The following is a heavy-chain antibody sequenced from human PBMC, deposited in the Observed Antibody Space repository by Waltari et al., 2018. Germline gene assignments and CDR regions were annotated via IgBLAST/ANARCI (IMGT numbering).Heavy chain of an antibody. V-gene: IGHV3-21*01. CDR2: ISSSSSYI. CDR3: ARDRRERGAAAGSVDY. J-gene: IGHJ4*02. CDR1: GFTFSSYS. Sequence: EVQLVESGGGLVKPGGSLRLSCAASGFTFSSYSMNWVRQAPGKGLEWVSSISSSSSYIYYADSVKGRFTISRDNAKNSLYLQMNSLRAEDTAVYYCARDRRERGAAAGSVDYWGQGTLVTVSS. D-gene: IGHD6-13*01.